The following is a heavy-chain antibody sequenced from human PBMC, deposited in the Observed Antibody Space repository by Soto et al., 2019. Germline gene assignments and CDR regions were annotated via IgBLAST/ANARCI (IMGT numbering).Heavy chain of an antibody. CDR1: GFAFSTYG. D-gene: IGHD3-9*01. CDR2: IWADGSRQ. V-gene: IGHV3-33*08. CDR3: VGGTGYWGHSDY. Sequence: QVQLVESGGGEIQRGKSRRLSCSAYGFAFSTYGMHWVRQAPGKGLEWVAVIWADGSRQFYGDSVKGRFTISRDNSKNTLYLQMNSLRADDTAVYYCVGGTGYWGHSDYWRHRTLVTVSS. J-gene: IGHJ4*01.